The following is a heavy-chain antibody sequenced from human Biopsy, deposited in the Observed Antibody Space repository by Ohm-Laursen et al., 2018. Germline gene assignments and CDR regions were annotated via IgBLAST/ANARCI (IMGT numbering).Heavy chain of an antibody. Sequence: TLSLTCYVSGGSLSLSYWSWIRQPPGKGLEWIGYIYSSGGTDYNPSLKSRVTISLDTSKNQFSLTLTSVTVADTAIYYCARRPYTRDNWFDPWGQGTLVTVSS. CDR1: GGSLSLSY. V-gene: IGHV4-4*08. J-gene: IGHJ5*02. CDR2: IYSSGGT. D-gene: IGHD2-2*01. CDR3: ARRPYTRDNWFDP.